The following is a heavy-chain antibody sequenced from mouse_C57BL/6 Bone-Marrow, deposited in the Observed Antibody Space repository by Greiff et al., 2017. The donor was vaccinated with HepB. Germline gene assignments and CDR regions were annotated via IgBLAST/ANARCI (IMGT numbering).Heavy chain of an antibody. Sequence: QVQLKQSGPGLVAPSQSLSITCTVSGFSLTSYGVDWVRQSPGKGLEWLGVIWGVGSTNYNSAPRSRLSISKDNSKSQVFVKMNSLQTDDTAMYYCATYFYGSSYGFAYWGQGTLVTVSA. J-gene: IGHJ3*01. CDR3: ATYFYGSSYGFAY. V-gene: IGHV2-6*01. D-gene: IGHD1-1*01. CDR2: IWGVGST. CDR1: GFSLTSYG.